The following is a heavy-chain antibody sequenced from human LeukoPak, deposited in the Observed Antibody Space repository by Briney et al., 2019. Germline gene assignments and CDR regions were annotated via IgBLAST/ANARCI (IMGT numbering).Heavy chain of an antibody. Sequence: GASVKVSCKASGYTFTRYYSHWVRQAPGQGLEWMGIINPSGGGTTYAQKFQGRVTMTRDMATSTVYMELSSLRSEGTAVYYCARVYYDSSGYPDYWGQGTLVTVSS. J-gene: IGHJ4*02. V-gene: IGHV1-46*01. CDR1: GYTFTRYY. CDR2: INPSGGGT. CDR3: ARVYYDSSGYPDY. D-gene: IGHD3-22*01.